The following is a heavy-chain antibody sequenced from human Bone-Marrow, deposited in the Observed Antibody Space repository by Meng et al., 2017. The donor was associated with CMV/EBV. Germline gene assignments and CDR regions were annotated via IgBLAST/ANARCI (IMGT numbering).Heavy chain of an antibody. J-gene: IGHJ4*02. CDR3: AKDRGQWLVRYYFDY. CDR1: GFTFDDYA. CDR2: ISWNSGSI. D-gene: IGHD6-19*01. Sequence: GGSLRLSCAASGFTFDDYAMHWVRQAPGMALEWVSGISWNSGSIGSADSVKGRFTISRDNARNSLYLQMKSLRAEDTALYYCAKDRGQWLVRYYFDYWGQGTLVTVSS. V-gene: IGHV3-9*01.